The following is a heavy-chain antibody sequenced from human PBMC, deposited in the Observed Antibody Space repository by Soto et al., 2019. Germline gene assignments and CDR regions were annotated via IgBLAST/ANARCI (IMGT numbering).Heavy chain of an antibody. CDR2: MNPNSGNT. D-gene: IGHD2-2*01. J-gene: IGHJ3*02. CDR3: ARGGIYCSTTSCYAFDI. CDR1: GYTFTSYD. V-gene: IGHV1-8*01. Sequence: ASVKVSCKASGYTFTSYDINWVRQAPGQGLEWMGWMNPNSGNTGYSQKLQGRVTMTRNTSITTAYMELSSLRSEDTAVYYCARGGIYCSTTSCYAFDIWGQGTLVTVSS.